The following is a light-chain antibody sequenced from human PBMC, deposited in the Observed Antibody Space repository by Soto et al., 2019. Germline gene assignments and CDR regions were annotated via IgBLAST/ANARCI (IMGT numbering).Light chain of an antibody. Sequence: DIVMTQSPDSLAVSLGERATINCKSSQSVLYSSNNKNYLAWYQQKPRQPPKLLIYWASTRESGVPDRFSGSGSGTDFTLTISSLQAEDVAVYHCQQYYSTMYTFGQGTKLEIK. V-gene: IGKV4-1*01. CDR3: QQYYSTMYT. CDR2: WAS. CDR1: QSVLYSSNNKNY. J-gene: IGKJ2*01.